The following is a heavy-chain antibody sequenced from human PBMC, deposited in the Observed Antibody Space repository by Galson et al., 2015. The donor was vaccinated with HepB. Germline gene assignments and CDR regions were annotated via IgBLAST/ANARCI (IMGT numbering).Heavy chain of an antibody. Sequence: SVKVSCKASGYTFTRYAINWVRQAPGQRLEWMGWINTNTGNPTYGQGFTGRFVFSLDTSVSTAYLQISSLKAEDTAVYYCARETIFGVGYNWFDPWGQGTLVTVSS. CDR2: INTNTGNP. D-gene: IGHD3-3*01. CDR3: ARETIFGVGYNWFDP. CDR1: GYTFTRYA. V-gene: IGHV7-4-1*02. J-gene: IGHJ5*02.